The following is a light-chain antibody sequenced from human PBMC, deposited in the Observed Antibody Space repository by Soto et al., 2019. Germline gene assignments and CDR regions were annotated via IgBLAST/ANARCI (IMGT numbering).Light chain of an antibody. J-gene: IGKJ1*01. CDR3: QQYNRYSRT. Sequence: EVVLTQSPATLSVSPGERATLSCRASQTVSRSLAWYQQKPGQAPRLLIYGASTRATGIPGRFSGSGSGTDFTLTISSLQSEDFAVYYCQQYNRYSRTFGQGTKVEIK. CDR2: GAS. V-gene: IGKV3-15*01. CDR1: QTVSRS.